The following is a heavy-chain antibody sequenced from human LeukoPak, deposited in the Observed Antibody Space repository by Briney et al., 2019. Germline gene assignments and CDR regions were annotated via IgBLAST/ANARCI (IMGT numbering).Heavy chain of an antibody. CDR1: GGSVSSGSYY. CDR3: ATRSGSGSYLYYFDY. D-gene: IGHD3-10*01. CDR2: IYYSGST. Sequence: SETLSLTCTVSGGSVSSGSYYWSWIRQPPGKGLEWIGYIYYSGSTNYNPSLKSRVTISVDTSKNQFSLKLSSVTAEDTAVYYCATRSGSGSYLYYFDYWGQGTLVTVSS. J-gene: IGHJ4*02. V-gene: IGHV4-61*01.